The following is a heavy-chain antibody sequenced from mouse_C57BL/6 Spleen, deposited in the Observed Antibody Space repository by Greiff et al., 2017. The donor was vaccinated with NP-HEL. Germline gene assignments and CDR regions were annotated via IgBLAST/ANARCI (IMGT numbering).Heavy chain of an antibody. J-gene: IGHJ2*01. CDR1: GYTFTSYW. V-gene: IGHV1-64*01. CDR3: ARYGSSGGY. Sequence: QVQLKQPGAELVKPGASVKLSCKASGYTFTSYWMHWVKQRPGQGLEWIGMIHPNSGSTNYNEKFKSKATLTVDKSSSTAYMQLSSLTSEDSAVYYCARYGSSGGYWGQGTTLTVSS. CDR2: IHPNSGST. D-gene: IGHD1-1*01.